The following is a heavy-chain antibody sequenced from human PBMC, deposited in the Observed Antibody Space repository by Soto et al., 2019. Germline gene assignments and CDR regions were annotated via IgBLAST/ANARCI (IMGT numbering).Heavy chain of an antibody. V-gene: IGHV5-51*01. J-gene: IGHJ4*02. CDR2: IYPGDSDT. D-gene: IGHD2-15*01. Sequence: KCSERMLTTVVTVSVRKMPGKGLEWMGIIYPGDSDTRYSPSFQGQVTISADKSSSTAYLQWSSLKASDTVLYYSTRARSSRCYWDFDFWGQGTLVTVSS. CDR1: ERMLTTVV. CDR3: TRARSSRCYWDFDF.